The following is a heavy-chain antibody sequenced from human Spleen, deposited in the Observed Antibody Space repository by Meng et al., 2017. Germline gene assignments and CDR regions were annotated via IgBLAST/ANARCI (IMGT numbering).Heavy chain of an antibody. J-gene: IGHJ6*02. CDR1: GFTFDDYG. Sequence: GESLKISCAASGFTFDDYGMSWVRQAPGKGLKWVANIKEDGSEKNYVDSVKGRFTISRDNAKNSLYLQMNSLRAEDTALYYCAKERLRDYYYGMDVWGQGTTVTVSS. CDR2: IKEDGSEK. D-gene: IGHD1-1*01. V-gene: IGHV3-7*03. CDR3: AKERLRDYYYGMDV.